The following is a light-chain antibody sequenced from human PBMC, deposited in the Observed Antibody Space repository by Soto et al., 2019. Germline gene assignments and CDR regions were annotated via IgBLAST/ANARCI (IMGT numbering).Light chain of an antibody. CDR3: AACDDSLSGFWV. Sequence: QTVVTQPPSASGTPGQRVTISCSGSSSNIGSNYVYWYQQLPGTAPKLLIYRNNQRPSGVPDRFSGSKSGTSASLAISGLRSEDEADYYCAACDDSLSGFWVFGGGTQLTVL. V-gene: IGLV1-47*01. J-gene: IGLJ3*02. CDR1: SSNIGSNY. CDR2: RNN.